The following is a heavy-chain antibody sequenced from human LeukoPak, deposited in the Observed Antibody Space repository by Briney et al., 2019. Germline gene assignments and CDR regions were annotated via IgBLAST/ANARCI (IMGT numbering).Heavy chain of an antibody. CDR2: IKQDGSEK. CDR3: AREDVVGTYYDFWSGYFNGAFDI. CDR1: GFTFSSYW. V-gene: IGHV3-7*01. Sequence: GGSLRLSCAASGFTFSSYWMSWVRLAPGKGLEWVANIKQDGSEKYYADSVKGRFTISRDNAKNSLYLQMNSLRAEDTAVYYCAREDVVGTYYDFWSGYFNGAFDIWGQGTMVTVSS. J-gene: IGHJ3*02. D-gene: IGHD3-3*01.